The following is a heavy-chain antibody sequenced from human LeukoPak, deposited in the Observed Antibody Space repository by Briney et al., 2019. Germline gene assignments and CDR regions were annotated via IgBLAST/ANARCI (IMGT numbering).Heavy chain of an antibody. D-gene: IGHD5-18*01. V-gene: IGHV3-11*01. CDR2: ISRSGSTK. CDR3: ARAFDSYGSELDY. J-gene: IGHJ4*02. Sequence: PGGSLRLSCAASGFTFSDYNMRWIRQAPGKGLEWVSSISRSGSTKYYADSVKGRFTISRDNAKNSLFLQMNSLRAEDTAVYYCARAFDSYGSELDYWGQGTLVTVSS. CDR1: GFTFSDYN.